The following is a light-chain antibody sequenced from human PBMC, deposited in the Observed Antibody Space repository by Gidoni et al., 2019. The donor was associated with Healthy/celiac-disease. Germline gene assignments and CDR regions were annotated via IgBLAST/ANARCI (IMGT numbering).Light chain of an antibody. CDR2: DAS. Sequence: DIQMTQSPSSLSASVGDRVTITFQASQDISNYLNWYQQKPGKDPELLIYDASNLETGVPSRFSGSGSGTDFTFTISRLQPEDIATYYCQQYDNLPLTFGGGTKVEIK. CDR3: QQYDNLPLT. V-gene: IGKV1-33*01. CDR1: QDISNY. J-gene: IGKJ4*01.